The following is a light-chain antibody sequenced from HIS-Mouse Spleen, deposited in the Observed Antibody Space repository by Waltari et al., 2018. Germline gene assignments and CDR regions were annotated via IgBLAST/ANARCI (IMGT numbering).Light chain of an antibody. CDR2: DVS. Sequence: QSALTQPASVSGSPGQSITISCTGTSSDVGGYNYVPWYQQHPGKAPKRMIYDVSNRPSGVSNRFSGSKSGNTASLTISGLQAEDEADYYCSSYTSSSTPVVFGGGTKLTVL. J-gene: IGLJ2*01. CDR1: SSDVGGYNY. V-gene: IGLV2-14*03. CDR3: SSYTSSSTPVV.